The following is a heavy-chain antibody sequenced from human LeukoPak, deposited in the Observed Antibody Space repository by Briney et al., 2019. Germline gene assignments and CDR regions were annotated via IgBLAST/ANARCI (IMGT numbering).Heavy chain of an antibody. CDR2: IYYSGST. D-gene: IGHD3-22*01. J-gene: IGHJ4*02. V-gene: IGHV4-38-2*02. CDR1: GYSISSGYY. CDR3: ARAAPYYYDSSGYYLGGIFDY. Sequence: SETLSLTCTVSGYSISSGYYWGWIRQPPGKGLEWIGYIYYSGSTNYNPSLKSRVTISVDTSKNQFSLKLSSVTAADTAVYYCARAAPYYYDSSGYYLGGIFDYWGQGTLVTVSS.